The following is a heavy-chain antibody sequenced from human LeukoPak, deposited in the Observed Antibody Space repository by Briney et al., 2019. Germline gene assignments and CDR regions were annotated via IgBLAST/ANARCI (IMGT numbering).Heavy chain of an antibody. Sequence: GGSLRLSCAATGFIFSTYGMHWVRQAPGKGLEWVSSISSSSSYIYYADSVKGRFTISRDNAKNSLYLQMNSLRAEDTAVYYCARVGYGDYWGQGTLVTVSS. CDR1: GFIFSTYG. J-gene: IGHJ4*02. CDR2: ISSSSSYI. D-gene: IGHD5-12*01. CDR3: ARVGYGDY. V-gene: IGHV3-21*01.